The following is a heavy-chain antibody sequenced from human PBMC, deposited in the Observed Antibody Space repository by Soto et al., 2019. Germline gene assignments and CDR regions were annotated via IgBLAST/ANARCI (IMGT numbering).Heavy chain of an antibody. J-gene: IGHJ4*02. Sequence: QVQLQESGPGLVEPSQTLSLTCTVSGGSVSSGGYFWSWIRQPPGKGLEWIGHIYNSVSIYGNPSLKSRLTISVDTSKNQFSLKLNSVTAADTAVYFCARVSDVEKVDYWGQGTLVTVSS. CDR2: IYNSVSI. D-gene: IGHD1-1*01. CDR3: ARVSDVEKVDY. CDR1: GGSVSSGGYF. V-gene: IGHV4-30-4*01.